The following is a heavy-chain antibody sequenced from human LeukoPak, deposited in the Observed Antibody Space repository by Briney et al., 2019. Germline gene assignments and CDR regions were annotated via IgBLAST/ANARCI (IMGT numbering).Heavy chain of an antibody. CDR1: GGSISSYY. Sequence: SETLSPTCTVSGGSISSYYWSWIRQPPGKGLEWIGYIYTSGSTNYNPSLKSRVTISVDTSKNQFSLKLSSVTAADTAVYYCARGQRWLQSPGFWFDPWGQGTLVTVSS. CDR3: ARGQRWLQSPGFWFDP. D-gene: IGHD5-24*01. J-gene: IGHJ5*02. V-gene: IGHV4-4*09. CDR2: IYTSGST.